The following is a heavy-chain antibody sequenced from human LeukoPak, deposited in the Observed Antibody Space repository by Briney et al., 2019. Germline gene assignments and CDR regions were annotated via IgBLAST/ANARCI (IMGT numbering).Heavy chain of an antibody. J-gene: IGHJ4*02. Sequence: PGGSLRLSCAASGFTFSSYAMNWVRQAPGKGLEWVSFIDSSSSSSSNIRYADSVEGRFTISRDNAKNSLYLQMNSLRAEDTAVYYCARDLGGPDYWGQGILVTVSS. D-gene: IGHD3-16*01. V-gene: IGHV3-21*01. CDR3: ARDLGGPDY. CDR1: GFTFSSYA. CDR2: IDSSSSSSSNI.